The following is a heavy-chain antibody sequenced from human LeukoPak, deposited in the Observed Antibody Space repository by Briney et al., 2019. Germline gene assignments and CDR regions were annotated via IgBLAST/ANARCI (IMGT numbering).Heavy chain of an antibody. CDR3: ARLGRWDQPSSYYYYYYYMDV. D-gene: IGHD1-26*01. Sequence: SETLSLTCTVSGGSISSYYWSWIRQPPGKGLEWIGYIYYSGSTNYNPSLKSRVTISVDTSKNQFSLKLSSVTAADTAVYYCARLGRWDQPSSYYYYYYYMDVWGKGTTVTVSS. CDR1: GGSISSYY. CDR2: IYYSGST. V-gene: IGHV4-59*08. J-gene: IGHJ6*03.